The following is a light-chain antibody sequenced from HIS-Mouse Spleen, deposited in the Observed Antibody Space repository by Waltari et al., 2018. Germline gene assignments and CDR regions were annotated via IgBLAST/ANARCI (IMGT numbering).Light chain of an antibody. CDR1: RSAVVVHKY. V-gene: IGLV2-14*03. CDR2: DVS. J-gene: IGLJ3*02. CDR3: SSYTSSSTWV. Sequence: QSALTHPATVSGSPGRSITLSGTGTRSAVVVHKYSSWYQQHPGKAPKLMIYDVSNPPSGVSNRFSGSKSGNTASLTISGLQAEDEADYYCSSYTSSSTWVFGGGTKLTVL.